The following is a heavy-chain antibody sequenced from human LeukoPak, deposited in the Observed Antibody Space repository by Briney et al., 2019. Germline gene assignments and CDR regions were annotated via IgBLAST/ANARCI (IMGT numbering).Heavy chain of an antibody. D-gene: IGHD6-13*01. Sequence: SETLSLTCTVSGGSISSYYWSWIRQPPGKGLEWIGYIYTSGSTNYNPSLKSRVTISVDTSKNQFSLKLSSVAAADTAVYYCARRSWYFDYMDVWGKGTTVTVSS. CDR3: ARRSWYFDYMDV. V-gene: IGHV4-4*09. J-gene: IGHJ6*03. CDR1: GGSISSYY. CDR2: IYTSGST.